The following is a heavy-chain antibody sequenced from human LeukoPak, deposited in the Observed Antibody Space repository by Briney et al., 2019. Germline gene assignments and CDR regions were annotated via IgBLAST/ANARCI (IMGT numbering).Heavy chain of an antibody. Sequence: SETLSLTCTVSGGSISSYYWSWIRQPPGKGLEWIGYIYYSGSTNYNPSLKSRVTISVDTSKNQFSLKLSSVTAADTAVYYCARDYIVVVPAARFFDYWGQGTLVTVSS. CDR2: IYYSGST. CDR1: GGSISSYY. D-gene: IGHD2-2*01. CDR3: ARDYIVVVPAARFFDY. J-gene: IGHJ4*02. V-gene: IGHV4-59*01.